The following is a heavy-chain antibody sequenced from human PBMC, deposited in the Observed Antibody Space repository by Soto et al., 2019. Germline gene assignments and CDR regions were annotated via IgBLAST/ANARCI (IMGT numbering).Heavy chain of an antibody. D-gene: IGHD1-1*01. J-gene: IGHJ4*02. Sequence: ASVKVSCKASGYTFTSYDIYWVRQATGQGLEWMGWMNPNTGNSGYAQKFQGRVTVTSDASINTVHMELSSLRSEDTAVYYCARRAETNGWNGFGADKYYFDFWGQGTLVTVSS. CDR1: GYTFTSYD. V-gene: IGHV1-8*01. CDR3: ARRAETNGWNGFGADKYYFDF. CDR2: MNPNTGNS.